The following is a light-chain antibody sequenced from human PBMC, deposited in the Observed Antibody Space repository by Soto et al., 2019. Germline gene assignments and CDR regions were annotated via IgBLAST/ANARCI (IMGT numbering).Light chain of an antibody. Sequence: EIVLIQSPATLSLSPGERAALSCRASQSVSSYLAWYQQKPGQAPRLLIYDASNRATGIPARFSGSGSGTDFTLTISRLEPEDFAMYYCQQYGRTFGLGTKVDIK. J-gene: IGKJ1*01. CDR2: DAS. CDR1: QSVSSY. V-gene: IGKV3-11*01. CDR3: QQYGRT.